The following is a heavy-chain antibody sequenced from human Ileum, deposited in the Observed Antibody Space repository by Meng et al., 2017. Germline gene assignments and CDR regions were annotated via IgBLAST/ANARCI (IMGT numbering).Heavy chain of an antibody. D-gene: IGHD6-13*01. CDR3: ASLGPRTAAGRVYYFDY. J-gene: IGHJ4*02. CDR1: VGSISSSNC. CDR2: IYRSGST. V-gene: IGHV4-4*02. Sequence: GRGLVQPAGTRSLSCGFCVGSISSSNCWSWVRQPPGKGLEWIGEIYRSGSTNYNPALKSRITISVDKSKNQFSLKLSSVTAADTAVYYCASLGPRTAAGRVYYFDYCGQRTLVTVSS.